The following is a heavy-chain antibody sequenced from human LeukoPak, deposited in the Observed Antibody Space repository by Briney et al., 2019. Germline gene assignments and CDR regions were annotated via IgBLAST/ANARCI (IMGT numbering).Heavy chain of an antibody. J-gene: IGHJ5*02. CDR1: GGSISSGGYY. CDR2: IYYSGST. V-gene: IGHV4-39*01. D-gene: IGHD2-15*01. CDR3: ARQSYYCSGGSCYFNWFDP. Sequence: SETLSLTCTVSGGSISSGGYYWSWIRQPPGKGLEWIGSIYYSGSTYYNPSLKSRVTISVDTSKNQFSLKLSSVTAADTAVYYCARQSYYCSGGSCYFNWFDPWGQGTLVTVSS.